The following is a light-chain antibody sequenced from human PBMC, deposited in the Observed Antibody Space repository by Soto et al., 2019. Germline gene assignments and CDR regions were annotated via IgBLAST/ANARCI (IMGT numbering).Light chain of an antibody. J-gene: IGKJ5*01. V-gene: IGKV3-11*01. CDR3: QQRSNWPPSIT. Sequence: EILLTQSPATLSLSRGERATLXXRASQSVGSYLAWYQQKPGQAPRLLXXDASSRATGIPARFSGSGSGTDFTLTISSLEPEDFAVYYCQQRSNWPPSITFGQGTRLEIK. CDR1: QSVGSY. CDR2: DAS.